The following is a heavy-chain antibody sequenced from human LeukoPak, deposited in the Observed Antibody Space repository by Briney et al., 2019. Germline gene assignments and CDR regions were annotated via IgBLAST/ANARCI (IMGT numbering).Heavy chain of an antibody. CDR1: GYSISSGYH. V-gene: IGHV4-38-2*02. Sequence: PSETLSLTCTVSGYSISSGYHWAWIRQPPGKGLEWIGSIYHSGSTYYNPSLKSRVTISVDTSKNQFSLKLSSVTAADTAVYYCARIRYDFWSGYYPNWFDPWGQGTLVTVSS. J-gene: IGHJ5*02. CDR2: IYHSGST. CDR3: ARIRYDFWSGYYPNWFDP. D-gene: IGHD3-3*01.